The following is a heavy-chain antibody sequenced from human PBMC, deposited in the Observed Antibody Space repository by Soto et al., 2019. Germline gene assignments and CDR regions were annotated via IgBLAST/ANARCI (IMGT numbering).Heavy chain of an antibody. CDR1: GFTFNNYG. Sequence: QVQLVESGGGVVQPGRSLRLACAASGFTFNNYGMHWVRQAPVKGLEWLAVIWNDGSNSSYANSVKGRFTISRDNSKNTLYLHMSSLRAEDTAVFSCARRQIPPPTRGAANARGGMDVWGQGTTVTVSS. CDR3: ARRQIPPPTRGAANARGGMDV. J-gene: IGHJ6*02. CDR2: IWNDGSNS. D-gene: IGHD6-13*01. V-gene: IGHV3-33*01.